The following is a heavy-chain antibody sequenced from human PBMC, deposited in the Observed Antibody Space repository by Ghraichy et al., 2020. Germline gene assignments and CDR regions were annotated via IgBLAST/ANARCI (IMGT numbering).Heavy chain of an antibody. Sequence: GESLNISCKGSGYSFTSYWIGWVRQMPGKGLEWMGIIYPGDSDTKYSPSFQGQVTISADKSISTAYLQWSSLKASDTAMYYCARHYSSGWANYYGMDVWGQGTTVTVSS. CDR2: IYPGDSDT. CDR1: GYSFTSYW. V-gene: IGHV5-51*01. J-gene: IGHJ6*02. D-gene: IGHD6-19*01. CDR3: ARHYSSGWANYYGMDV.